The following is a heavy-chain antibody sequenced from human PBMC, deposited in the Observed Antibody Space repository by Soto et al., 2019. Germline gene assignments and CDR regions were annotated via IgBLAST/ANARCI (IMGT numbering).Heavy chain of an antibody. J-gene: IGHJ6*02. CDR1: GFTLTSYK. CDR2: ITSSSSHI. D-gene: IGHD3-10*01. Sequence: GGSLRLSCAASGFTLTSYKMNWVRQASGKGLEWVSSITSSSSHIYYADSVKGRFTISRDNAGNSLYLQMNSLRAEDSAVYYCVRERGLSSFYGMDVWGQGTTVTVSS. V-gene: IGHV3-21*01. CDR3: VRERGLSSFYGMDV.